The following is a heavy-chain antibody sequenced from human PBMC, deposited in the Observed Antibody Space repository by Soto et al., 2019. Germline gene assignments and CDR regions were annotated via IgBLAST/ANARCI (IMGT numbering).Heavy chain of an antibody. CDR3: ARVDYGGPDAFDI. D-gene: IGHD4-17*01. CDR1: GGSFSGYY. J-gene: IGHJ3*02. CDR2: INHSGST. Sequence: AETLSLTCAVYGGSFSGYYWSWIRQPPGKGLEWIGEINHSGSTNYNPSLKSRVTISVDTSKNQFSLKLSSVTAADTAVYYCARVDYGGPDAFDIWGQGTMVTVSS. V-gene: IGHV4-34*01.